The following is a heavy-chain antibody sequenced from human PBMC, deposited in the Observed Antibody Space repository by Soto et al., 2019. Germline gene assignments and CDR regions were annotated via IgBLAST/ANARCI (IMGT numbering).Heavy chain of an antibody. Sequence: GASVKVSCKASGGTFSSYAISWVRQAPGQGLEWMGGIIPIFGTANYAQKFQGRVTITADESTSTAYMELSSLRSEDTAVYYCAHPKTRSSTGDYYYGMDVWGQGTTDTVSS. CDR2: IIPIFGTA. D-gene: IGHD2-2*01. J-gene: IGHJ6*02. V-gene: IGHV1-69*13. CDR3: AHPKTRSSTGDYYYGMDV. CDR1: GGTFSSYA.